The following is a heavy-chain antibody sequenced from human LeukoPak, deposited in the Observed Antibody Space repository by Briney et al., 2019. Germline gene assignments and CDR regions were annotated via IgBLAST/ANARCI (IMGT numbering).Heavy chain of an antibody. CDR3: ARGGGGIAVAGIDY. CDR1: GGSISSYY. D-gene: IGHD6-19*01. CDR2: IYYSGST. Sequence: SETLSLTCTVSGGSISSYYWSWIWQPPGKGLEWIGYIYYSGSTNYNPSLKSRVTISVDTSKNQFSLKLSSVTAADTAVYYCARGGGGIAVAGIDYWGQGTLVTVSS. V-gene: IGHV4-59*08. J-gene: IGHJ4*02.